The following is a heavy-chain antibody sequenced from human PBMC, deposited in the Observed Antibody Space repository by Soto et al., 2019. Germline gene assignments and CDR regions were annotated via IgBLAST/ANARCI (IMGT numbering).Heavy chain of an antibody. Sequence: GGSLRLSCAASGFTFSSYGMHWVRQAPGKGLEWVAVISYDGSNKYYADSVKGRFTISRDNSKNTLYLQMNSLRAEDTAVYYCAKDLDVMDVWGQGTTVTVSS. CDR2: ISYDGSNK. CDR1: GFTFSSYG. V-gene: IGHV3-30*18. J-gene: IGHJ6*02. CDR3: AKDLDVMDV.